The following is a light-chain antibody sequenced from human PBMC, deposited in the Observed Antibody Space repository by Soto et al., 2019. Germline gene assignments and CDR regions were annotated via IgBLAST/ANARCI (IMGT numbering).Light chain of an antibody. V-gene: IGKV3-20*01. J-gene: IGKJ1*01. Sequence: EIVLTQSPGTLSLSPGERATLSCRASQTVLKNYLAWYQQKPGRAPRLLIYGASSRATGIPDRFSGSGSGTDFTLSISRLEPEDFVVYYCHQYATSPQTFGQGTKVEIK. CDR2: GAS. CDR1: QTVLKNY. CDR3: HQYATSPQT.